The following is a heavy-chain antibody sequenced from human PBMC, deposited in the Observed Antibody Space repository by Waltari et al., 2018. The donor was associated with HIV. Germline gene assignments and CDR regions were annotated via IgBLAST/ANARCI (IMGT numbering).Heavy chain of an antibody. J-gene: IGHJ4*02. D-gene: IGHD2-21*02. Sequence: EVQLLESGGGLVQPGGSLRLSCAASGFTFSSYAMSWVRQDPGKGVEWVSAISGSGRSTYYGDSVKGRFAISRDNSKNTVYRQMNSGRAEDTALYYCAKDCGGDCYMDWGQGTLVTVSS. V-gene: IGHV3-23*01. CDR1: GFTFSSYA. CDR2: ISGSGRST. CDR3: AKDCGGDCYMD.